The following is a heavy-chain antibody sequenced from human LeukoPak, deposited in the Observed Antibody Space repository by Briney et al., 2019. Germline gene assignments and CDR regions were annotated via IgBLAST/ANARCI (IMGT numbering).Heavy chain of an antibody. D-gene: IGHD4-17*01. CDR3: ASLDRNDYAIQYYFDY. V-gene: IGHV1-2*06. J-gene: IGHJ4*02. Sequence: ASVKVSCKASGYSFIAYYIYWVRQAPGQGLECVGRINPNSGGTNYAQKFQGRVTMTRDTSISTAYMELSRLRSDDTAVYYCASLDRNDYAIQYYFDYWGQGTLVTVSS. CDR1: GYSFIAYY. CDR2: INPNSGGT.